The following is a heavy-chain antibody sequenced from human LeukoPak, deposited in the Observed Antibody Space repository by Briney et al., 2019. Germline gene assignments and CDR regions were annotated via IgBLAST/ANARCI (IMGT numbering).Heavy chain of an antibody. V-gene: IGHV4-31*03. J-gene: IGHJ4*02. D-gene: IGHD4-23*01. CDR2: IYYSGST. Sequence: PSQTLSLTCTVSGGYLSSGGYYWSWIRQHPGKGLEWFGYIYYSGSTYYNPSLKSRVAISVDTSKNQFSLKRISVTAADTAVYYCARCFRRWWGYDYWGQGTLSPSPQ. CDR3: ARCFRRWWGYDY. CDR1: GGYLSSGGYY.